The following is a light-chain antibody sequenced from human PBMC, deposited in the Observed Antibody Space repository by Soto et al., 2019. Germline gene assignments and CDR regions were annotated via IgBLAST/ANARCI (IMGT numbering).Light chain of an antibody. Sequence: DIVMTQSPLSLPVTPGEPASISCRSSQSLLHSNGYNYLDWYLQKPGQSPHLLIYLGSDQASGVPDRFSGSGSGTDFTLRISRLEAEDVGVYYCMQALQTPFTFGGGTKVDI. CDR2: LGS. J-gene: IGKJ4*01. V-gene: IGKV2-28*01. CDR3: MQALQTPFT. CDR1: QSLLHSNGYNY.